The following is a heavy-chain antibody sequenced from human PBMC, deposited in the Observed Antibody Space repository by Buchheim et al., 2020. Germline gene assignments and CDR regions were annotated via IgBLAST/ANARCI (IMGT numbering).Heavy chain of an antibody. Sequence: EVQVVQSGPEAKKPGEYLRISCKGSGYSFSTYWIAWVRQMPGKGLEWMGVIYPGDSDARYSPSFQDRVTLSVDKSINTAYLQWGSLKASDTAMYYCARHEGRWLPPDYWGQGTL. V-gene: IGHV5-51*01. CDR3: ARHEGRWLPPDY. J-gene: IGHJ4*02. CDR2: IYPGDSDA. D-gene: IGHD5-24*01. CDR1: GYSFSTYW.